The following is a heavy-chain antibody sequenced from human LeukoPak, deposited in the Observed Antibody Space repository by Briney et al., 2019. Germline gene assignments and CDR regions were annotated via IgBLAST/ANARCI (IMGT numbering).Heavy chain of an antibody. V-gene: IGHV3-21*01. J-gene: IGHJ4*02. CDR2: ISSSSSYI. D-gene: IGHD3-22*01. Sequence: GGSLRLSCAASGFTFSSHSMNWVRQAPGKGLEWVSSISSSSSYIYYADSVKGRFTISRDNAKNSLYLQMNSLRAEDTAVYYCARVDYYDSSPLDYWGQGTLVTVSS. CDR1: GFTFSSHS. CDR3: ARVDYYDSSPLDY.